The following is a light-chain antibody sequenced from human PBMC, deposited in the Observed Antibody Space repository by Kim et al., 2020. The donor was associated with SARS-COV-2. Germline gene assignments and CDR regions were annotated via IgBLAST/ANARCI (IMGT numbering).Light chain of an antibody. CDR2: KVS. CDR3: MQGTHCPFT. Sequence: PPSISCRFSQSLVYSVGNTYFICFHPRPGHSPRRLIYKVSTRASWVPDRFSGGGSGTVFTLLISRVKAEDVGVYYCMQGTHCPFTFGPGTKVYIK. V-gene: IGKV2-30*01. J-gene: IGKJ3*01. CDR1: QSLVYSVGNTY.